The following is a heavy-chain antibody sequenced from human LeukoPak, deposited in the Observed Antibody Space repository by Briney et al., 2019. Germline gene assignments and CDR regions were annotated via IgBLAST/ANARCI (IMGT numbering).Heavy chain of an antibody. D-gene: IGHD6-19*01. Sequence: PGASVKVSCKASGYTFTNYDIHWVRQATGQGLEWMGWMSPNSGNTAYAQKFRGRVTMTRDTSISTAYMELSSLRSEDTAVYFCARPHYSSGFFEGDWYFDLWGRGTLLTVSS. V-gene: IGHV1-8*01. CDR2: MSPNSGNT. CDR1: GYTFTNYD. J-gene: IGHJ2*01. CDR3: ARPHYSSGFFEGDWYFDL.